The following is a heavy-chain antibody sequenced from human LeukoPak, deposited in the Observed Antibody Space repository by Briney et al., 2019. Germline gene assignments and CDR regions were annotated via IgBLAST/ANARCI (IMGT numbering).Heavy chain of an antibody. D-gene: IGHD4-17*01. CDR1: GFTFRTYG. CDR3: ARDGSYGDYLDY. Sequence: GGSLRLSCAASGFTFRTYGMNWVRQAPGKGLEWVSSISSSSSYIYYADSVKGRFTISRDNAKNSLYLQMNSLRAEDTAVYYCARDGSYGDYLDYWGQGTLVTVSS. CDR2: ISSSSSYI. J-gene: IGHJ4*02. V-gene: IGHV3-21*01.